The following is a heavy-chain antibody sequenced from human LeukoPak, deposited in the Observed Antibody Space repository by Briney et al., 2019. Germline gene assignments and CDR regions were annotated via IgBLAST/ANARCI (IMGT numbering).Heavy chain of an antibody. Sequence: PGRSLRLSCAASGFTFSSYGMHWVRQAPGKGLEWVAVISYDGSNKYYADSVKGRFTISRDNSRNTLYLQMNSLRAEDTAVYYFAKKVISDILTGYEGSGYLASGGKGPLVTVS. D-gene: IGHD3-9*01. CDR2: ISYDGSNK. J-gene: IGHJ4*02. V-gene: IGHV3-30*18. CDR1: GFTFSSYG. CDR3: AKKVISDILTGYEGSGYLAS.